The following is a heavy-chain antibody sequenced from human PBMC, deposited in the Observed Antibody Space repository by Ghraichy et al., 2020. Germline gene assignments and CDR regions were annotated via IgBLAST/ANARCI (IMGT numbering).Heavy chain of an antibody. CDR3: AREAYYGLDV. CDR1: GFTFSRHW. Sequence: GGSLRLSCAASGFTFSRHWMQCVRQVPGKGLVWVSRVKSDASMIHYADAVKGRFTISRDNAKNLLYLQMSSLRAEDTAVYYCAREAYYGLDVWGQGTTVTVSS. V-gene: IGHV3-74*01. J-gene: IGHJ6*02. CDR2: VKSDASMI.